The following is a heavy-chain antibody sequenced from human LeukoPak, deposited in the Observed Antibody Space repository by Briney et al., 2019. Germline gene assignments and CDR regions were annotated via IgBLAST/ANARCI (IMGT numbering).Heavy chain of an antibody. CDR2: ISGSVGST. Sequence: GGSLRLSCAASGFTFSSYAMSWVRQAPGKGLEGVSAISGSVGSTYYADPVKGRFTISRDSSKNTLYLQMNSLRAEETAVYYCAKPSSSSWYRGAFDIWGQGTMVTVSS. CDR1: GFTFSSYA. D-gene: IGHD6-13*01. V-gene: IGHV3-23*01. CDR3: AKPSSSSWYRGAFDI. J-gene: IGHJ3*02.